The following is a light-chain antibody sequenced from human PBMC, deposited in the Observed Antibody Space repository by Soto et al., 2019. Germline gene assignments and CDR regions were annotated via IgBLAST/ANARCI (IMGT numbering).Light chain of an antibody. J-gene: IGLJ1*01. Sequence: QPVLTQPPSVSGAPGQRVTISCSESSSNIGAGNDVHWYQQFPGTAPKLLIHGNDNRPSGVPDRFSGSKSGTSASVAITGLQAEDEADYYCQSYDSSLSTYVFGTGTKVTVL. CDR3: QSYDSSLSTYV. CDR1: SSNIGAGND. V-gene: IGLV1-40*01. CDR2: GND.